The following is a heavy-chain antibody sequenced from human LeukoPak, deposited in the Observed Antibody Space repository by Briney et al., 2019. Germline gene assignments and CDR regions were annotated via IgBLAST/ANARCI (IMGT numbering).Heavy chain of an antibody. CDR1: GFTFSSYA. CDR3: AKDLVAAAGRYYYYYGMDV. J-gene: IGHJ6*02. V-gene: IGHV3-23*01. D-gene: IGHD6-13*01. CDR2: ISGSGGST. Sequence: SGGSLRLSCAASGFTFSSYAMGWVRQAPGKGLEWVSAISGSGGSTYYADSVKGRFTISRDNSKNTLYLQMNSLRAEDTAVYYCAKDLVAAAGRYYYYYGMDVWGQGTTVTVSS.